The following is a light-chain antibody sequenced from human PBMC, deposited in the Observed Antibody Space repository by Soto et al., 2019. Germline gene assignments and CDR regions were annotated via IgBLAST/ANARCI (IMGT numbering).Light chain of an antibody. CDR2: DVI. CDR1: SSDVGSYNR. CDR3: SSSTTFSTYV. J-gene: IGLJ1*01. Sequence: LAEPLTVACLPGRSLTNYCTGTSSDVGSYNRVSWYPPDPGTDPKLMSYDVINRPPGVPDRFPVSPSGSAASLPVSRLQAEEETDYYGSSSTTFSTYVFGTRAKVTVL. V-gene: IGLV2-18*02.